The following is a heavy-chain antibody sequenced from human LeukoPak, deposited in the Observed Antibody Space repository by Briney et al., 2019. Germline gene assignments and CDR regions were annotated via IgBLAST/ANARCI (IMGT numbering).Heavy chain of an antibody. CDR2: ISGSGGNT. V-gene: IGHV3-23*01. Sequence: GGSLRLSCAASEFTFSSYAMSWVRQAPGKGLEWVSSISGSGGNTYYADSVKGRFTISRDNSKNTLYLQMNSLRAEDTAVYYCAKMILEQWLIIDYWGQGTLVAVSS. D-gene: IGHD6-19*01. J-gene: IGHJ4*02. CDR3: AKMILEQWLIIDY. CDR1: EFTFSSYA.